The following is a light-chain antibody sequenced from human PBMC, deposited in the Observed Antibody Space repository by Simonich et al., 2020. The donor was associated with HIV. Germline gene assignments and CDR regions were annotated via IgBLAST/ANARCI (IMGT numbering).Light chain of an antibody. CDR3: QQYNNWLYT. V-gene: IGKV1-39*01. J-gene: IGKJ2*01. CDR1: QSISSY. CDR2: AAS. Sequence: DIQMTQSPSSLSASVGDRVTVSCRASQSISSYLNWYQQKPGKAPKLLIYAASSLQRGVPSRVSGSASGTEFTLTISSMQSEDFAVYYCQQYNNWLYTFGQGTKLEIK.